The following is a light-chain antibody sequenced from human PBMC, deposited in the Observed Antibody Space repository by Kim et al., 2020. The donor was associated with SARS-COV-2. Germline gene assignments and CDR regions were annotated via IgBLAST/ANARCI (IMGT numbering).Light chain of an antibody. J-gene: IGLJ3*02. CDR3: TSYTTSGTWV. V-gene: IGLV2-14*03. Sequence: GQSITISCTGTNSDVGGHNYVSWYQQHPGKAPKLIVYDVSDRPSGVSNRFSGSKSGNTASLTISGLQAEDEADYYCTSYTTSGTWVFGGGTQLTVL. CDR1: NSDVGGHNY. CDR2: DVS.